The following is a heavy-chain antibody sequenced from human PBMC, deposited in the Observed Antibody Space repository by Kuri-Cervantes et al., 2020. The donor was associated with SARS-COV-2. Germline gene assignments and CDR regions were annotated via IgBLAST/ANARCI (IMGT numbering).Heavy chain of an antibody. J-gene: IGHJ6*02. CDR3: AKVDSSSSYYYYGMDV. D-gene: IGHD6-6*01. V-gene: IGHV3-23*01. Sequence: GGSLRLSCAASGFTFSSYAMSWVRQAPGKGLEWVSAIDGSSGDTYYADSVKGRCTISRDNSKNTLYLQMNSLRAEDTAVYYCAKVDSSSSYYYYGMDVWGQGTTVTVSS. CDR2: IDGSSGDT. CDR1: GFTFSSYA.